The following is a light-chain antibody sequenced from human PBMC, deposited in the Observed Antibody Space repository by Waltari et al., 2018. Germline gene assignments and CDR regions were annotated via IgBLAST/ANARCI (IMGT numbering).Light chain of an antibody. CDR3: QQGSSFPWT. CDR1: HDIAGC. Sequence: DIQMTQSPSSVSASVGDRVTITCRASHDIAGCLAWYQQKPGKGPKVLISGASNLQSGVPSRFSGSVSGTDFTLTISSLQPEDFATYFCQQGSSFPWTFGQGTNVEIK. CDR2: GAS. V-gene: IGKV1-12*01. J-gene: IGKJ1*01.